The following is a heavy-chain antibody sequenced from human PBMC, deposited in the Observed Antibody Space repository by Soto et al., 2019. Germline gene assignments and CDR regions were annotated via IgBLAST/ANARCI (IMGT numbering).Heavy chain of an antibody. D-gene: IGHD3-22*01. CDR3: ARENLSYYYDSSGPLDY. J-gene: IGHJ4*02. CDR2: IWYDGSNK. Sequence: ESVGGVVQPGRSLRLSCAASGFTFSSYGMHWVRQAPGKGLEWVAVIWYDGSNKYYADSVKGRFTISRDNSKNTLYLQMNSLRAEDTAVYYCARENLSYYYDSSGPLDYWGQGTLVTVSS. CDR1: GFTFSSYG. V-gene: IGHV3-33*01.